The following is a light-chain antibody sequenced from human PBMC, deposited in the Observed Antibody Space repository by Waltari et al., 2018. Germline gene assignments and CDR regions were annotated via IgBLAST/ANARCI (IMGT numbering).Light chain of an antibody. V-gene: IGKV2-30*02. Sequence: EVVMTQSPLSLPVTLGQPASISCKSSQSLVHSDGKTHLNWFQQRPGQSPRRLFYRVSSRESGVPDRFSGSGSGTDFTLKISRVEAEDVGVYYCMQGTHWPYTFGQGTRLDIK. CDR1: QSLVHSDGKTH. J-gene: IGKJ2*01. CDR2: RVS. CDR3: MQGTHWPYT.